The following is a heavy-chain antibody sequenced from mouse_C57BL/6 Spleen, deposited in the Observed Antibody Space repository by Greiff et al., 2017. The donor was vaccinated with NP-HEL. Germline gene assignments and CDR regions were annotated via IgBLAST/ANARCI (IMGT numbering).Heavy chain of an antibody. CDR1: GFTFSSYA. Sequence: EVHLVESGGGLVKPGGSLKLSCAASGFTFSSYAMSWVRQTPEKRLEWVATISDGGSYTYYPDNVKGRFTISRDNAKNNLYLQLSSLKSEDTAVYYCARGDDGGSYWYFDGWGTGTTVTVSS. J-gene: IGHJ1*03. D-gene: IGHD1-1*02. CDR3: ARGDDGGSYWYFDG. V-gene: IGHV5-4*01. CDR2: ISDGGSYT.